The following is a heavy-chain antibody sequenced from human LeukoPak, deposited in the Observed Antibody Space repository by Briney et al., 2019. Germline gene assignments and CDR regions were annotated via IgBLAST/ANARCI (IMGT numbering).Heavy chain of an antibody. Sequence: GGSLRLSCAASGFTFSSYAMSWVRQAPGKGLEWVSAISGSGGSTYYADSVKGRFTVSRDNSKNTLYLQMNSLRAEDTAVYYCAKKYYDFWSGFAKWGQGTLVTVSS. CDR1: GFTFSSYA. V-gene: IGHV3-23*01. CDR3: AKKYYDFWSGFAK. D-gene: IGHD3-3*01. CDR2: ISGSGGST. J-gene: IGHJ4*02.